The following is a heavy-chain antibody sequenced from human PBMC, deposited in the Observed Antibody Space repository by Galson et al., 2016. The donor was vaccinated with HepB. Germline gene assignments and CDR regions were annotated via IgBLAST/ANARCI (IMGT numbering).Heavy chain of an antibody. CDR3: STLSCPRIVCRGRYFDL. CDR1: GFILGDYY. J-gene: IGHJ4*02. CDR2: ISSSGGTI. Sequence: SLRLSCAASGFILGDYYMNWIRQAPGKGLELISFISSSGGTIKYTDSVKGRFSVSRDNAKNSLYLPMNSLATDDTAVYYGSTLSCPRIVCRGRYFDLWGQGTLVTVSS. D-gene: IGHD3-16*01. V-gene: IGHV3-11*01.